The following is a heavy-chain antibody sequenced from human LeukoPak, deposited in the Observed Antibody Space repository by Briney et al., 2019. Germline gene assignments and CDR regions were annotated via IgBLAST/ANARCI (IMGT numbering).Heavy chain of an antibody. D-gene: IGHD5-18*01. Sequence: ASVKVSCKASGYTFTSYGISWVRQAPGQGLEWMGWISAYNGNTNYAQKLQGRVTMTTDTSTSTAYMGLRSLRSDDTAVYYCATVDTAMVHFDYWGQGTLVTVSS. J-gene: IGHJ4*02. CDR3: ATVDTAMVHFDY. CDR1: GYTFTSYG. CDR2: ISAYNGNT. V-gene: IGHV1-18*04.